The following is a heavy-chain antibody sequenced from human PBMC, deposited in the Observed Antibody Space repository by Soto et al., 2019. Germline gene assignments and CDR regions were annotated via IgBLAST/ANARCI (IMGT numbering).Heavy chain of an antibody. Sequence: SVKGSCKSSVYILTSYGISLVRQAPGQGLEWIGWISAYNGNTKYAQNLQGRVTLTTDTSTYTAYMELRRLNSDDTAVYYCARDFGSDLSAPGAVFDSWGQGALVTVSS. D-gene: IGHD3-3*01. V-gene: IGHV1-18*01. CDR2: ISAYNGNT. J-gene: IGHJ4*02. CDR3: ARDFGSDLSAPGAVFDS. CDR1: VYILTSYG.